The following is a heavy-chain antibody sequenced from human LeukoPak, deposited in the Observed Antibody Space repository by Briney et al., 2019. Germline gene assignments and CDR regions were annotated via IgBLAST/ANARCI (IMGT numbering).Heavy chain of an antibody. Sequence: SVKVSCKASGGTFSSYAISWVRQAPGQGLDWMGGIIPIFGTANYAQKFQGRVTITADESTSTAYMELSSLRSEDTAVYYCAREGYCSGGSCYSRWFDPWGQGTLVTVSS. CDR2: IIPIFGTA. CDR1: GGTFSSYA. D-gene: IGHD2-15*01. CDR3: AREGYCSGGSCYSRWFDP. J-gene: IGHJ5*02. V-gene: IGHV1-69*13.